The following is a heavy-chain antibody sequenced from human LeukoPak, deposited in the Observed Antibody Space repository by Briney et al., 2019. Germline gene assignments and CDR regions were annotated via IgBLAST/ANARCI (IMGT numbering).Heavy chain of an antibody. CDR1: GFTFSGYG. D-gene: IGHD3-22*01. Sequence: PGGSLRLSCAASGFTFSGYGMHWVRQAPGKGLEWVALIWYDRSSKYYANSVKGRFTISRDNAKKTLYLQMDSLRDEDTAVYYCVRDLYYRFDFWGQGTLVTVSS. CDR3: VRDLYYRFDF. V-gene: IGHV3-33*01. J-gene: IGHJ4*02. CDR2: IWYDRSSK.